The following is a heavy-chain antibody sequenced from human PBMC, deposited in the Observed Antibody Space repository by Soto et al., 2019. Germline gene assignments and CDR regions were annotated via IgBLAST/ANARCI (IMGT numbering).Heavy chain of an antibody. Sequence: PXESLKISCKGSGYSFTSYWISWVRQMPGKGLEWMGRIDPSDSYTNYSPSFQGHVTISADKSISTAYLQWSSLKASDTAMYYCATYCSSISCYPTDSMDVLGRGTTVTASS. D-gene: IGHD2-2*01. J-gene: IGHJ6*02. CDR3: ATYCSSISCYPTDSMDV. CDR2: IDPSDSYT. CDR1: GYSFTSYW. V-gene: IGHV5-10-1*01.